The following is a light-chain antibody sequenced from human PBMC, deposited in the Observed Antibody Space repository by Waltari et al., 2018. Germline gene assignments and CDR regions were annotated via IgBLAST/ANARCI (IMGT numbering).Light chain of an antibody. V-gene: IGLV1-40*01. CDR3: QSYDTSLSVV. Sequence: QSVLTQPPSVSGAPGQRVTIYCTGGGSNIGAGYDVHWYRQLPGKAPELLIYGVNNRPSGVPDRFFGSLSGTSASLAITGLQAEDEADYYCQSYDTSLSVVFGGGTKLTV. J-gene: IGLJ2*01. CDR2: GVN. CDR1: GSNIGAGYD.